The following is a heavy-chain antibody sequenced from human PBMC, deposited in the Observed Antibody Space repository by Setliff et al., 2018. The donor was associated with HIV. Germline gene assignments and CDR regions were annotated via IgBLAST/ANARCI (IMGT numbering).Heavy chain of an antibody. J-gene: IGHJ3*02. V-gene: IGHV4-39*07. Sequence: KPSETLSLTCTVSGGSISSSSYYWGWIRQPPGKGLEWIGSIYYSESTYYNPSLKSRVTISVDTSKNQFSLKLSSVTAADTAVYFCARDNSVGSGWRLDAFDIWGQGTMVTVSS. CDR1: GGSISSSSYY. CDR2: IYYSEST. D-gene: IGHD6-19*01. CDR3: ARDNSVGSGWRLDAFDI.